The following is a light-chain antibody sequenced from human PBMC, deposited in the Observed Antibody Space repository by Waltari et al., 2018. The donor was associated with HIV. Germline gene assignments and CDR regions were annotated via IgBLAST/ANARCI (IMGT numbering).Light chain of an antibody. CDR2: EVT. CDR3: SPYGDNLRFL. Sequence: SALTQPHSASGSLGQPVTISCTGSSSAIGAYDFVSWFQQHPHSAPKLLLYEVTRRPSTVPDRFSGSRSGNTAFLTVAGLQPDDEATYFCSPYGDNLRFLFGGGTNVTVL. V-gene: IGLV2-8*01. J-gene: IGLJ2*01. CDR1: SSAIGAYDF.